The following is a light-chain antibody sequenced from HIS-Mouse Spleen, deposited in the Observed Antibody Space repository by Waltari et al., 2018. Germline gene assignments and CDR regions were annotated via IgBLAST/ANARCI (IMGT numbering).Light chain of an antibody. CDR1: SSDVGGYNY. J-gene: IGLJ3*02. CDR3: SSYTSSSTRV. CDR2: DVS. Sequence: QSALTQPASVSGSPGQSITISCTGTSSDVGGYNYVSWYQQHPGKAPNLRIYDVSNRPSGVSNRFPGSKSGNTASLTIAGLQAEDEADYYCSSYTSSSTRVFGGGTKLTVL. V-gene: IGLV2-14*03.